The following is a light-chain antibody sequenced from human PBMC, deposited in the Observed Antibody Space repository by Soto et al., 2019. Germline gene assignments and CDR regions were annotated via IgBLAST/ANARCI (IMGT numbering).Light chain of an antibody. CDR3: QQYNSYSLT. CDR2: DAS. V-gene: IGKV1-5*01. Sequence: DIQMTQSPSTLSASVGDRVTITCRASQSISSWLAWYQQKPGKVPKLLIYDASSLESGVPSRFSGSGSGTEFTLTISSLQPDDFATYYCQQYNSYSLTFGQGTKVEIK. CDR1: QSISSW. J-gene: IGKJ1*01.